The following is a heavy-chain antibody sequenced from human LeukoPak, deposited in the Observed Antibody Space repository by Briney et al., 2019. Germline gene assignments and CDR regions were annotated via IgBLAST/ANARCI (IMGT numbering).Heavy chain of an antibody. CDR3: ARREYYYGSGSDYFDY. D-gene: IGHD3-10*01. J-gene: IGHJ4*02. CDR2: IIPILGIA. Sequence: SVKVSCKASGGTFSSYAISWVRQAPGQGLGWMGRIIPILGIANYAQKFQGRVTITADKSTSTAYMELSSLRSEDTAVYYCARREYYYGSGSDYFDYWGQGTLVTVSS. CDR1: GGTFSSYA. V-gene: IGHV1-69*04.